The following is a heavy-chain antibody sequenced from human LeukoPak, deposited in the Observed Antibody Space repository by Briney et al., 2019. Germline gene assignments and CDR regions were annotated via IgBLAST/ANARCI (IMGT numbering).Heavy chain of an antibody. CDR3: ARLIDYGDYRY. J-gene: IGHJ4*02. CDR1: GFTVSSNY. Sequence: GGSLRLSCAASGFTVSSNYMSWVRQAPGKGLEWVSVIYSGGSTYYAASVKGRFTISRDNSKNTLYLQMNSLRAEDTAVYYCARLIDYGDYRYWGQGTLVTVSS. D-gene: IGHD4-17*01. V-gene: IGHV3-53*01. CDR2: IYSGGST.